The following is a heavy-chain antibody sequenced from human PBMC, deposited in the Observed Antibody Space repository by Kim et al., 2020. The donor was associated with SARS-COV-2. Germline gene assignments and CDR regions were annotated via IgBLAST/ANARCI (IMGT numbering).Heavy chain of an antibody. CDR1: GFSFSDAW. CDR3: TPDRGVNCGGDCYEGY. V-gene: IGHV3-15*01. J-gene: IGHJ4*02. D-gene: IGHD2-21*02. Sequence: GGSLRLSCAASGFSFSDAWMSWVRQAPGQGLEWVGRIKSGIGEADYAAPLNGRVIISRDDSQNRLALQLKSLKIEETAAYYCTPDRGVNCGGDCYEGYWGQGTLVTVSS. CDR2: IKSGIGEA.